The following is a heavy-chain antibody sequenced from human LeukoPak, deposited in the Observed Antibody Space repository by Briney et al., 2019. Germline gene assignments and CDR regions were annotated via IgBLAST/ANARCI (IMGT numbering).Heavy chain of an antibody. CDR1: GFTFSNYV. Sequence: GGSLRLSCAASGFTFSNYVMSWVRQAPGKGLEWVSGISDSGSSTYYADSVKGRFTISRDNSKNSLYLQMNSLRAEDTAVYYCARDGRFLEWLSDYYYYGMDVWGQGTTVTVSS. D-gene: IGHD3-3*01. CDR3: ARDGRFLEWLSDYYYYGMDV. CDR2: ISDSGSST. V-gene: IGHV3-23*01. J-gene: IGHJ6*02.